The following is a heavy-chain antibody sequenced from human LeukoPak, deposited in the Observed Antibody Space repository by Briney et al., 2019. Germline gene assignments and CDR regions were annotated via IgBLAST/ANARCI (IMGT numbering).Heavy chain of an antibody. Sequence: ASVKVSCKPSAYTLTDYYMHWVRQAPGQGLEWMGWINPNSGGTNYAQKLQGRVTMTRDTSISTAYMELSRLRSDDTAVYYCARASYYYDSSGYPGYYFDYWGQGTLVTVSS. CDR2: INPNSGGT. V-gene: IGHV1-2*02. CDR1: AYTLTDYY. D-gene: IGHD3-22*01. CDR3: ARASYYYDSSGYPGYYFDY. J-gene: IGHJ4*02.